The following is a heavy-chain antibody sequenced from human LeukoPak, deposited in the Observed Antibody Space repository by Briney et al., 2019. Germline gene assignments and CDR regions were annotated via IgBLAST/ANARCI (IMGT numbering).Heavy chain of an antibody. D-gene: IGHD6-13*01. V-gene: IGHV3-21*01. CDR3: ARVSIAAALDY. CDR1: GFTFSSYS. J-gene: IGHJ4*02. Sequence: GGSLRLSCAASGFTFSSYSMNWVRQAPGKGLEWASSISSSSSYIYYADSVRGRFTISRDNAKNSLYLQMNSLRAEDTAVYYCARVSIAAALDYWGQGTLVTVSS. CDR2: ISSSSSYI.